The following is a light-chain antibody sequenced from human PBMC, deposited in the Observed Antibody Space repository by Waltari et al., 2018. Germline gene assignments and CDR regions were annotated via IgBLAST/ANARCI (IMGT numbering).Light chain of an antibody. CDR2: DVH. CDR3: SSKTTRDTRL. CDR1: SSDIGAYNA. Sequence: QSALTQPASVSGSPGPSITISCTGTSSDIGAYNAVPWYQQHPGKAPKVVIYDVHNRPSGVSNRFSGSMSGNTASLTISGLQTEDEADYYCSSKTTRDTRLFGGGTKLTVL. V-gene: IGLV2-14*03. J-gene: IGLJ3*02.